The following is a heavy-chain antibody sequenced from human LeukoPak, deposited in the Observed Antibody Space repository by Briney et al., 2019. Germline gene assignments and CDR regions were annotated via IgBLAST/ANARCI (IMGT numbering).Heavy chain of an antibody. V-gene: IGHV3-53*01. J-gene: IGHJ6*03. CDR1: GFTVSSNY. CDR2: IYSGGRT. CDR3: ARSQDSSGYYYHYYYMDV. D-gene: IGHD3-22*01. Sequence: PGGSLSLSCAASGFTVSSNYMSWVRQAPGKGLEWVSIIYSGGRTYYADSVKGRFTISRDNSKNTLYLQMNSLRAEDTAVYYCARSQDSSGYYYHYYYMDVWGKGTTVTVSS.